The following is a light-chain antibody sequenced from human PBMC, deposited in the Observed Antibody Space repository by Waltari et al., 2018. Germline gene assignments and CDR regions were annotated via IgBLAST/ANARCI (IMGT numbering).Light chain of an antibody. CDR3: QQSDDTPYT. V-gene: IGKV1-39*01. Sequence: DIQMTQSPSSLSASVGDRVTVTCRASQNINSFLNWYQQIPGKPPKLLIFAASRLQRGVPSRFSGSGSGTDFTLTISSLQPEDFATYYCQQSDDTPYTFGQGTKLQIK. CDR2: AAS. J-gene: IGKJ2*01. CDR1: QNINSF.